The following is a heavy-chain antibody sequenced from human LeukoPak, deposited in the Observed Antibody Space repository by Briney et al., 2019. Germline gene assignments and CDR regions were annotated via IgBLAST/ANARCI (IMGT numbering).Heavy chain of an antibody. V-gene: IGHV3-30*18. CDR3: AKADTAMVKRLGFFDY. D-gene: IGHD5-18*01. J-gene: IGHJ4*02. Sequence: GRSLRLSCAASGFTFSSYGMHWVRQAPGKGLEWVAVISYDGSNKYYADSVKGRFTISRDNSKNTLYLQMNSLRAEDTAVYYCAKADTAMVKRLGFFDYWGQGTLVTVSS. CDR1: GFTFSSYG. CDR2: ISYDGSNK.